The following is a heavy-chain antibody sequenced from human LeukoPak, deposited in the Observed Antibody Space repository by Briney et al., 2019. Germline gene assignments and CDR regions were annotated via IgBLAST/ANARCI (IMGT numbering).Heavy chain of an antibody. Sequence: GGSLRLSCTGSGFNVSSDYMSWVRQAPGKGLEWVSVMQSGGTTYYADSVKGRFTISKDNSKNTLYLEMNSLRAEDTAVYYCARESQYSSGRYYFDYWGQGTLVTVSA. CDR3: ARESQYSSGRYYFDY. V-gene: IGHV3-53*01. D-gene: IGHD6-19*01. CDR2: MQSGGTT. J-gene: IGHJ4*02. CDR1: GFNVSSDY.